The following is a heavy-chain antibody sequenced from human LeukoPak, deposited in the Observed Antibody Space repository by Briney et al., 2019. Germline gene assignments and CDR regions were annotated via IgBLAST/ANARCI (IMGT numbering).Heavy chain of an antibody. J-gene: IGHJ4*02. CDR3: ARDGGGVSSWVSH. V-gene: IGHV5-10-1*01. CDR1: GYSFSSYW. Sequence: GESLRISCKGSGYSFSSYWISWVRQMPGKGLEWMGRIDPGDSFTKYRPSLEGRVTISADKSLSPVYLQWSSLKASDTAIYYCARDGGGVSSWVSHWGQGTLVTVSS. D-gene: IGHD2-8*02. CDR2: IDPGDSFT.